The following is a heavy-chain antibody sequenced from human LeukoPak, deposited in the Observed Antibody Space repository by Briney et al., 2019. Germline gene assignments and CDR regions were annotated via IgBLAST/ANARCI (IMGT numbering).Heavy chain of an antibody. CDR3: ASSSSGWYSDAFDI. CDR1: GGSFSGYY. Sequence: SETLSLTCAVYGGSFSGYYWSWIRQPPGKGLEWIGEINHSGSTNYNPSLKSRVTISVDTSKNQFSLKLSSVTAADTAVYYCASSSSGWYSDAFDIWGQGTMVTVSS. J-gene: IGHJ3*02. V-gene: IGHV4-34*01. D-gene: IGHD6-19*01. CDR2: INHSGST.